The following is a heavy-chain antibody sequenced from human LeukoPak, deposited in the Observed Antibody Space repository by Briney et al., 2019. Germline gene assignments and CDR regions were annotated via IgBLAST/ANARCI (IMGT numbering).Heavy chain of an antibody. V-gene: IGHV1-8*01. CDR2: MNPNSGNT. Sequence: ASVKVSCKASGYTFTSYDINWVRQATGHGVEWMGWMNPNSGNTGYAQKVQGRVTMPIKTSTSTAYMELTSLRSEDTAVYYCARGTGTDYWGQGTLVTVSS. J-gene: IGHJ4*02. D-gene: IGHD1-14*01. CDR3: ARGTGTDY. CDR1: GYTFTSYD.